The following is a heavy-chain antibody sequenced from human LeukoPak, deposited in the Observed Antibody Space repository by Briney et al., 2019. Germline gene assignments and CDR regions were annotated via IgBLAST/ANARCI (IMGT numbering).Heavy chain of an antibody. CDR2: INHSGST. Sequence: SETLSLTCAVYGGSFSGYHWGWIRQPPGKGLEWIGEINHSGSTNYNPSLKSRVIISVDTSKNQFSLKLSSVTAADTAVYYCARQNYGGKRFGDYWGQGTLVTVSS. CDR1: GGSFSGYH. D-gene: IGHD4-17*01. CDR3: ARQNYGGKRFGDY. V-gene: IGHV4-34*01. J-gene: IGHJ4*02.